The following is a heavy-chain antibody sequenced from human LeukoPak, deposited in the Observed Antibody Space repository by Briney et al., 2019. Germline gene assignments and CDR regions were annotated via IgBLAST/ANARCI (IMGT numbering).Heavy chain of an antibody. Sequence: PGGSLRLSCAASGSTFSSQSMSWVRQAPGKGLEWVSSISSSGGSTYYVDSVKGRFTISRDNSKNTLYLQMNSLRAEDTAVYYCAKAWALLNYWGQGTLVTVSS. CDR1: GSTFSSQS. V-gene: IGHV3-23*01. J-gene: IGHJ4*02. CDR2: ISSSGGST. D-gene: IGHD3-10*01. CDR3: AKAWALLNY.